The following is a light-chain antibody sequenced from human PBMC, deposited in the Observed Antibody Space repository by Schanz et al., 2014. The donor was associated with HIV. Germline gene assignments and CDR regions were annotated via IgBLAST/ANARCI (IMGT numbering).Light chain of an antibody. Sequence: DIQMTQSPSTLSASVGDRVTITCRASQNIGKWLTWYQQKPGKPPNLLIYQASTLEIGVSSRFSGSGSGTEFTLTISSLQADDFATYYCQQYDSSSWTFGQGTKVETK. CDR1: QNIGKW. CDR3: QQYDSSSWT. J-gene: IGKJ1*01. V-gene: IGKV1-5*03. CDR2: QAS.